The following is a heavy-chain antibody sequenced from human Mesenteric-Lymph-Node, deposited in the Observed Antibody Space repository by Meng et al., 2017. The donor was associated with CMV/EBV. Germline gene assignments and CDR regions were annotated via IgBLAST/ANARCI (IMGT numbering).Heavy chain of an antibody. D-gene: IGHD3-10*01. J-gene: IGHJ4*02. CDR2: INPSGGST. Sequence: ASVKVSCKASGYTFTSYYMHWVRQAPGQGLEWMGIINPSGGSTSYAQKFQGRVTMTRDTSTSTVYMELSSLRSEDTAVYYCARDLPGLRQGSFFDYWGQGTLVTVSS. CDR3: ARDLPGLRQGSFFDY. V-gene: IGHV1-46*01. CDR1: GYTFTSYY.